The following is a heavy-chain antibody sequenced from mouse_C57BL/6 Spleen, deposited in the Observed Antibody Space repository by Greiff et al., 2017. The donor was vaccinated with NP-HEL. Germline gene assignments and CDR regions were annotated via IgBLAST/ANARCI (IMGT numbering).Heavy chain of an antibody. Sequence: QVQLQQPGAELVRPGTSVKLSCKASGYTFTSYWMHWVKQRPGQGLEWIGVIDPSDSYTNYNQKFKGKATLTVDTSSSTAYMQLSSLTSEDSAVYYCARDYGSSYVPFAYWGQGTLVTVSA. CDR1: GYTFTSYW. J-gene: IGHJ3*01. CDR2: IDPSDSYT. V-gene: IGHV1-59*01. D-gene: IGHD1-1*01. CDR3: ARDYGSSYVPFAY.